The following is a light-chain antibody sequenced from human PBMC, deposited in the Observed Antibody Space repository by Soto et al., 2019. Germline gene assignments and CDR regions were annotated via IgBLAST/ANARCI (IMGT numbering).Light chain of an antibody. CDR2: DAS. CDR3: QQRSNWPPT. Sequence: EIVFTQSPATLSLCPGERATLSCRASQSVSSYLAWYQQKPGQAPRLLIYDASNRATGIPARFSGSGSGTDFTLTISSLEPEDFAVYYCQQRSNWPPTFGQGTKVDI. V-gene: IGKV3-11*01. J-gene: IGKJ1*01. CDR1: QSVSSY.